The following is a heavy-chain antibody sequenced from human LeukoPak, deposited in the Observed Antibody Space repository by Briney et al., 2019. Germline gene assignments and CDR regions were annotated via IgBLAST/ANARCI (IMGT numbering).Heavy chain of an antibody. CDR3: ARGTTLSNSLIFDY. CDR2: INGYNGNT. V-gene: IGHV1-18*01. Sequence: ASVKVSCKASGYTFNNYGISWVRQAPGQGLEWMGWINGYNGNTNYALRLQGRVTMATDTSTSTAYMELRSLRSDDTAVYYCARGTTLSNSLIFDYWGQGTLVTVSS. D-gene: IGHD3/OR15-3a*01. J-gene: IGHJ4*02. CDR1: GYTFNNYG.